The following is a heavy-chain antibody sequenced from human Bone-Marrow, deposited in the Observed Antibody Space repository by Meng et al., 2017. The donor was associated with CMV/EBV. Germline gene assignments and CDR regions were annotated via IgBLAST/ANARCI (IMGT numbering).Heavy chain of an antibody. Sequence: ASVKVSCKASGYTFTGYYMHWVRQAPGQGLEWMGWINPNSGGINYAQKFQGRVTMTTDTSTSTAYMELRSLRSDDTAVYYCARGGRWGYQLLLGPGGYFDYWGQGTLVTFSS. D-gene: IGHD2-2*01. J-gene: IGHJ4*02. CDR1: GYTFTGYY. CDR2: INPNSGGI. V-gene: IGHV1-2*02. CDR3: ARGGRWGYQLLLGPGGYFDY.